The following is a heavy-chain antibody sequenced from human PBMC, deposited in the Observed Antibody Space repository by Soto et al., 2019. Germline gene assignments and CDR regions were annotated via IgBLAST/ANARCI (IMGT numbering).Heavy chain of an antibody. CDR3: ARRVIVTPGHHNWFDP. CDR1: GFSLSTTGVG. CDR2: IYWNDDK. D-gene: IGHD1-1*01. J-gene: IGHJ5*02. V-gene: IGHV2-5*01. Sequence: QITLKESGPTLMTPTQTLTLTCTFSGFSLSTTGVGLAWIRQPPGKALEWLALIYWNDDKRYSPSLASRLTITRDTSKNQVVLTMTDMDPVDTATYYCARRVIVTPGHHNWFDPWGQGTLVTVSS.